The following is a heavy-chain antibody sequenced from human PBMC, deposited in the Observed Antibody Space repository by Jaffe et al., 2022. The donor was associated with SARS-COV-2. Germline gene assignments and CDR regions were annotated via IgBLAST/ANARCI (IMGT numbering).Heavy chain of an antibody. CDR2: IYYSGST. CDR1: GGSISSYY. Sequence: QVQLQESGPGLVKPSETLSLTCTVSGGSISSYYWSWIRQPPGKGLEWIGYIYYSGSTNYNPSLKSRVTISVDTSKNQFSLKLSSVTAADTAVYYCARVGGSYGWRFDYWGQGTLVTVSS. CDR3: ARVGGSYGWRFDY. V-gene: IGHV4-59*01. D-gene: IGHD1-26*01. J-gene: IGHJ4*02.